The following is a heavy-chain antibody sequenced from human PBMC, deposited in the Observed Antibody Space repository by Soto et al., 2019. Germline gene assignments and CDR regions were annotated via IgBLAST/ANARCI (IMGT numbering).Heavy chain of an antibody. CDR2: IYHSGST. CDR3: ARDPGR. CDR1: GGSISSGGYS. V-gene: IGHV4-30-2*01. J-gene: IGHJ4*02. Sequence: QLQLQESGSGLVKPSQTLSLTCAVSGGSISSGGYSWSWIRQPPGKGLGWIGYIYHSGSTYYHPALKRRVTISVDRTKNQFPLKLSSVTAEDTAVYYCARDPGRWGEGTLVTVSS.